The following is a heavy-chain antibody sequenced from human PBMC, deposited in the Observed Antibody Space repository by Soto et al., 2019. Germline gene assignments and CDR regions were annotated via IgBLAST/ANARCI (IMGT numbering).Heavy chain of an antibody. D-gene: IGHD5-18*01. V-gene: IGHV4-31*03. CDR3: ARLVWSYGTWFDP. J-gene: IGHJ5*02. CDR1: GGSISSVGYY. CDR2: ISYSGIT. Sequence: SETLSLTCTVSGGSISSVGYYWNWIRQHPGKDLEWVGYISYSGITHHNPSLKSRVTISVDTSKNQFSLKLSSVTAADTAVYYCARLVWSYGTWFDPWGQGTLVTVS.